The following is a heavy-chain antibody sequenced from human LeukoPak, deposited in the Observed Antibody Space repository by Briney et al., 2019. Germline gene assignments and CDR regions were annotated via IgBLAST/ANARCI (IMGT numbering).Heavy chain of an antibody. CDR3: ARGGLIRELAKYNWFDP. J-gene: IGHJ5*02. CDR1: GYTFTSYG. Sequence: GASVKVSCKASGYTFTSYGISWVRQAPGQGLEWMGWINPNSGGTNYAQKFQGWVTMTRDTSISTAYMELSRLRSDDTAVYYCARGGLIRELAKYNWFDPWGQGTLVTVSS. D-gene: IGHD1-26*01. V-gene: IGHV1-2*04. CDR2: INPNSGGT.